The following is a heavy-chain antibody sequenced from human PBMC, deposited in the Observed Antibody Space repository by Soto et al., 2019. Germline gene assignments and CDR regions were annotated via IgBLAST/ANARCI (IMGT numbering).Heavy chain of an antibody. CDR1: GDSVSSNSAA. CDR3: AREEGLMVRKHYGMDV. CDR2: TYYRSKWYN. D-gene: IGHD3-10*01. Sequence: PSQTLSLTCAISGDSVSSNSAAWNCIRQSPSRGLEWLGRTYYRSKWYNDYAVSVKSRITINPDTSKNQFSLQLNSVTPEDTAVYYCAREEGLMVRKHYGMDVWGQGTTVTVSS. J-gene: IGHJ6*02. V-gene: IGHV6-1*01.